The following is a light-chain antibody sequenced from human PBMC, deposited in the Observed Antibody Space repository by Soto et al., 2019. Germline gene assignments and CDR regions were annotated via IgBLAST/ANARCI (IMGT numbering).Light chain of an antibody. Sequence: EVVMTQSPATLSVSPGERATLSCRASQSVTGSYLAWYQQKPGQAPRLLIYDASNRATGIPARFSGSGSGTDFTLTISRLEPEDFAVYYCQQYGSSPLTFGGGTKVDIK. J-gene: IGKJ4*01. CDR1: QSVTGSY. V-gene: IGKV3-20*01. CDR2: DAS. CDR3: QQYGSSPLT.